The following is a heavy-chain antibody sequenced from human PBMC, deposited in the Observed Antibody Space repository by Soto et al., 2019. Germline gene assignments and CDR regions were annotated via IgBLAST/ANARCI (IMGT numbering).Heavy chain of an antibody. J-gene: IGHJ4*02. V-gene: IGHV1-69*06. CDR3: ARDRGGYSRTAYYFDY. CDR1: GFIFSGYA. D-gene: IGHD5-18*01. Sequence: QVQLVQSGGGLKKPGWSVKVSCKASGFIFSGYAMSWVRQAPGKGLEWVAGIIPIFGTRYYAQTFQGRVTITRDKSTSTAYMELSRLRSEDTAVYYCARDRGGYSRTAYYFDYWGQGTLVTVSP. CDR2: IIPIFGTR.